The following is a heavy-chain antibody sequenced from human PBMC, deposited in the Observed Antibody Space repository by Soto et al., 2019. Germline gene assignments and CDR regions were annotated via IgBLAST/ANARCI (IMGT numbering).Heavy chain of an antibody. CDR3: TGEVASGY. CDR2: ISRDGGTK. J-gene: IGHJ4*02. D-gene: IGHD2-8*02. V-gene: IGHV3-30*03. Sequence: QVQLVESGGGVVQPGRSPRLSCAVSGFTVSTYGMHWVRQAPGKGLVWVAVISRDGGTKYYADYVRGRFTISRDNSRNTLFLEMNSLRGDDMAVYYCTGEVASGYWGQGTLVTVSS. CDR1: GFTVSTYG.